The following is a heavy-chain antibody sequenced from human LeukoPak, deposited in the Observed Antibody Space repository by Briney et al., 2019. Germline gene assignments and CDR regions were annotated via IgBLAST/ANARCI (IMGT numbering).Heavy chain of an antibody. CDR2: ISWNSGSI. CDR1: GFTFDDYA. J-gene: IGHJ4*02. CDR3: AKQDYGDYVFDY. D-gene: IGHD4-17*01. Sequence: GRSLRLSCAASGFTFDDYAMHWVRQAPGKGRVWVSGISWNSGSIGYADSVKGRFTISRDKAKNSLYLQMNSLRAEDTALYYCAKQDYGDYVFDYWGRGTLVTVSS. V-gene: IGHV3-9*01.